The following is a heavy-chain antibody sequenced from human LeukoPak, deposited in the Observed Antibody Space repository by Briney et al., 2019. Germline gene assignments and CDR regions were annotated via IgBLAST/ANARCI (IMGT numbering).Heavy chain of an antibody. CDR3: AESYDSSGYYR. CDR2: IYHSGST. CDR1: GYSISSGYY. J-gene: IGHJ4*02. V-gene: IGHV4-38-2*02. Sequence: SETLSLTCTVSGYSISSGYYWGWIRRPPGKGLEWIGSIYHSGSTYHNPSLKSRVTISVDTPKNQFSLKLSSVTAADTAVYYCAESYDSSGYYRWGQGTLVTVSS. D-gene: IGHD3-22*01.